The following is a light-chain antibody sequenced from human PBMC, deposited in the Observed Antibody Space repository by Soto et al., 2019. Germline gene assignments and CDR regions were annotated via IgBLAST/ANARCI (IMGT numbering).Light chain of an antibody. V-gene: IGLV2-11*02. CDR3: CSYAGSYTFA. CDR2: DVS. J-gene: IGLJ2*01. Sequence: QLVLTQPPSVSAAPGQKVTISCSGSSSNIGNNYVSWYQHLPGTAPKLMIYDVSKRPSGVPDRFSGSKSGNTASLTISGLQAEDEADYYCCSYAGSYTFAFGGGTKLTVL. CDR1: SSNIGNNY.